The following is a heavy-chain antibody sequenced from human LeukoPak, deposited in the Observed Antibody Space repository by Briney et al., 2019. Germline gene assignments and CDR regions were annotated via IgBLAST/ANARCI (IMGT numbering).Heavy chain of an antibody. V-gene: IGHV3-23*01. CDR3: AKVLWFGELLNPTLDY. CDR1: GFTFSSYA. J-gene: IGHJ4*02. CDR2: ISGSGGST. D-gene: IGHD3-10*01. Sequence: PGGSLRLSCAASGFTFSSYAMSWVRQAPGKGLEWVSAISGSGGSTYYADSVKGRFTISRDNSKNTLYLQMNSLRAEDTAVYYCAKVLWFGELLNPTLDYWGQGTLVTVSS.